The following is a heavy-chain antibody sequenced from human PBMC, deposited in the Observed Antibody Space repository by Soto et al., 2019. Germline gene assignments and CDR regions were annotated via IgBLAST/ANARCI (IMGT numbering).Heavy chain of an antibody. CDR3: VKDGAMVRGVMGSSGRNYYYGMDV. D-gene: IGHD3-10*01. CDR2: ISSNGGST. CDR1: GFTFSSYA. J-gene: IGHJ6*02. V-gene: IGHV3-64D*08. Sequence: GGSLRLSCSASGFTFSSYAMHWVRQAPGKGLEYVSAISSNGGSTYYADSVKGRFTISRDNSKNILYLQMSSLRAEDTAVYYCVKDGAMVRGVMGSSGRNYYYGMDVWGQGTTVTVSS.